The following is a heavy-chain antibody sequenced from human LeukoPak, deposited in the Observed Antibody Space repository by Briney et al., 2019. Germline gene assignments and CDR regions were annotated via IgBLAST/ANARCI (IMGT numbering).Heavy chain of an antibody. CDR1: GFTFSNYG. CDR3: AKGYYDSSAQGWYFQH. D-gene: IGHD3-22*01. Sequence: GGSLRLSCAASGFTFSNYGMHWVRQPPGKGLEWVAGIWYDGSNKDYADSVKGRFTISRDNSKNTLYLQMNSLRAEDTAVYYCAKGYYDSSAQGWYFQHWGQGTLVTVSS. V-gene: IGHV3-33*06. J-gene: IGHJ1*01. CDR2: IWYDGSNK.